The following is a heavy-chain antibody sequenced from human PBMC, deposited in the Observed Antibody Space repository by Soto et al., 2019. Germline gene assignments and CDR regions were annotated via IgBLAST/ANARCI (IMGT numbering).Heavy chain of an antibody. D-gene: IGHD3-22*01. CDR3: ARGSPNYYYDSSGYYGY. J-gene: IGHJ4*02. V-gene: IGHV3-11*06. Sequence: GGSLRLSCAASGFTFSDYYMSWIRQAPGKGLEWVSYISSSSSYTNYADSVKGRFTTSRDNAKNSLYLQMNSLRVEDTAVYYCARGSPNYYYDSSGYYGYWGQGTLVTVSS. CDR2: ISSSSSYT. CDR1: GFTFSDYY.